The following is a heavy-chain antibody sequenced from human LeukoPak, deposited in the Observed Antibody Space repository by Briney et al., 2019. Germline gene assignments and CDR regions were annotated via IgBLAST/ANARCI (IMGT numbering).Heavy chain of an antibody. J-gene: IGHJ4*01. CDR2: IKQDGSEK. CDR1: GITFSSFW. CDR3: ARPIVATNLDY. V-gene: IGHV3-7*05. Sequence: GGSLRLSCAASGITFSSFWMSWVRQAPGKGLEWVANIKQDGSEKYYVDSVKGRFTISRDNAKNSLYLQMNSLRAEDTAVYYCARPIVATNLDYWGHGTVVTVSS. D-gene: IGHD5-12*01.